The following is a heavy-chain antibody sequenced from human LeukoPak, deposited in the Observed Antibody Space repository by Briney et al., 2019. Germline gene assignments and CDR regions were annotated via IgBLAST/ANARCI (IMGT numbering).Heavy chain of an antibody. J-gene: IGHJ4*02. D-gene: IGHD3-22*01. Sequence: GASVKVSCKASGYTFTGYYMHWVRQAPGQGLEWMGWINPNSGGTSYAQRFQGRVTMTRDTSISTAYMELNRLRSDDTAVYYCARSDRYYYESSRADDFYSWGQGNLVTVSS. V-gene: IGHV1-2*02. CDR3: ARSDRYYYESSRADDFYS. CDR2: INPNSGGT. CDR1: GYTFTGYY.